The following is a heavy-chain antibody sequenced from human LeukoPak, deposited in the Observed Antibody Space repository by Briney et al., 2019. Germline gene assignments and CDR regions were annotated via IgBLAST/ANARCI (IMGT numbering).Heavy chain of an antibody. CDR3: ARDRGIAVAGGVYFDY. D-gene: IGHD6-19*01. V-gene: IGHV3-21*01. CDR2: ISSSSSYI. J-gene: IGHJ4*02. Sequence: GGSLRLSCAASGFTFSSYSMNWVRQAPGKGLEWVSSISSSSSYIYYADSVKGRFTISRDNAKNSLYPQMNSLRAEDTAVYYCARDRGIAVAGGVYFDYWGQGTLVTVSS. CDR1: GFTFSSYS.